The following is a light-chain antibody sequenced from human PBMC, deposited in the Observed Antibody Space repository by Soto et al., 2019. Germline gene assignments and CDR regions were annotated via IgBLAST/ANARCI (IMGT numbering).Light chain of an antibody. Sequence: DIQMTQSPSSLSASVGDRVTMTCRAGQNITYYLNWYRQKPGTAPELLVYAKSRLHKGVPLRFSGSGSGTDFTLTISGLQPEDFGTYLCQHSHSTPYTSGQGTKVDIK. CDR1: QNITYY. CDR2: AKS. CDR3: QHSHSTPYT. V-gene: IGKV1-39*01. J-gene: IGKJ2*01.